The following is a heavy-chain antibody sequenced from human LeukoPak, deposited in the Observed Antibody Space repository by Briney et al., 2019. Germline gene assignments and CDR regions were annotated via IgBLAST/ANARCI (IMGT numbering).Heavy chain of an antibody. CDR1: GGSISSSSYY. Sequence: PSETLSLTCTVSGGSISSSSYYWGWIRQPPGKGLEWIGSIYYSGSTYYNPSLKSRVTISVDTSKNQFSLKLSSVTAADTAVYYCARLCGGDCYIFDYWGQGTLVTVSS. J-gene: IGHJ4*02. CDR2: IYYSGST. CDR3: ARLCGGDCYIFDY. V-gene: IGHV4-39*01. D-gene: IGHD2-21*01.